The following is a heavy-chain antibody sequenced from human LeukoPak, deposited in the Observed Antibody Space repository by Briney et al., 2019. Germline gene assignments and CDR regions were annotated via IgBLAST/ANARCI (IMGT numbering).Heavy chain of an antibody. V-gene: IGHV4-34*01. CDR3: ARGSSGMAYFDY. Sequence: PSETLSLTCAVYGGSFSGYYWSWIRQPPGKGLEWIGEINHSGSTNYNPSLKSRVTISVDTSKNQSSLKLSSVTAADTAVYYCARGSSGMAYFDYWGQGTLVTVSS. CDR1: GGSFSGYY. J-gene: IGHJ4*02. D-gene: IGHD1-1*01. CDR2: INHSGST.